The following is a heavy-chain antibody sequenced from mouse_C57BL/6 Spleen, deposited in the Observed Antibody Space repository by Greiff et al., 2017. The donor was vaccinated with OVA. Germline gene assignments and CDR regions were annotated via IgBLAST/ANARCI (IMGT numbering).Heavy chain of an antibody. Sequence: QVQLQQPGAELVKPGASVKMSCKASGYTFTSYWITWVKQRPGQGLEWIGDIYPGSGSTNYNEKFKSKATLTVDTSSSTAYMQLSSLTSEDSAVYYCARSGLQLGRDWYFDVWGTGTTVTVSS. CDR2: IYPGSGST. CDR1: GYTFTSYW. D-gene: IGHD4-1*02. CDR3: ARSGLQLGRDWYFDV. J-gene: IGHJ1*03. V-gene: IGHV1-55*01.